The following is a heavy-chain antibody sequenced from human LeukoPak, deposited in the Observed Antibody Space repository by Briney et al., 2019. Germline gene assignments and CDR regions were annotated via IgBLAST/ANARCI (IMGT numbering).Heavy chain of an antibody. D-gene: IGHD3-16*01. CDR1: GGTFSSYA. Sequence: ASVKVSCKASGGTFSSYAISWVRQAPGQGLEWMGRIIPILGIANYAQKLQGRVTMTTDTSTSTAYMELRSLRPDDTAVYYCARGEGIGAHYDYWGQGTLVTVSS. V-gene: IGHV1-69*04. J-gene: IGHJ4*02. CDR2: IIPILGIA. CDR3: ARGEGIGAHYDY.